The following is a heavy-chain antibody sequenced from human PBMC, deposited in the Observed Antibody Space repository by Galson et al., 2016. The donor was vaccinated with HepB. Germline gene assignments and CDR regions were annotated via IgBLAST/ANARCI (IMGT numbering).Heavy chain of an antibody. CDR1: GGSISSGDYY. Sequence: TLSLTCTVSGGSISSGDYYWSWIRQDPGKGLECIGYISYSGNTYYNPSLESRLSIYVDTSKSQFSLRLSSVTAADTAVYYCARDPEVQLWSDEYHYYGLDVWGPGTTVTVSS. D-gene: IGHD5-18*01. J-gene: IGHJ6*02. V-gene: IGHV4-31*03. CDR2: ISYSGNT. CDR3: ARDPEVQLWSDEYHYYGLDV.